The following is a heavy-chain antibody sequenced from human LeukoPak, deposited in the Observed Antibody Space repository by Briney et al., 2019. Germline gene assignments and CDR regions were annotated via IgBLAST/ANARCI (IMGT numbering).Heavy chain of an antibody. D-gene: IGHD1-26*01. CDR3: SREGGAFSPFGY. V-gene: IGHV4-4*02. CDR2: ISLSGHT. CDR1: GGSISRTNW. J-gene: IGHJ4*02. Sequence: PSETLSLTCDVSGGSISRTNWWSWVRQSPGQGLEWIGEISLSGHTYYNPSLQSRVTMSLDESKNQVSLDLASVTDADTAVYYCSREGGAFSPFGYWGQGTLVTVHS.